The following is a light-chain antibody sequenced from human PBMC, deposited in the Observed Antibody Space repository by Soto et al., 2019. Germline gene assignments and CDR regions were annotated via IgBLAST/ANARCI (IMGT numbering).Light chain of an antibody. CDR3: SSYTSSNTPYV. CDR2: DVT. Sequence: QSALTQPASVSGSPGQSITISCTGSSIDIGAYDYVSSYQQRPVKAPKLMIFDVTNRPSGISDRFSGSKSGNTASLTISGLQTEDEADYYCSSYTSSNTPYVFGTVTKLTVL. J-gene: IGLJ1*01. V-gene: IGLV2-14*01. CDR1: SIDIGAYDY.